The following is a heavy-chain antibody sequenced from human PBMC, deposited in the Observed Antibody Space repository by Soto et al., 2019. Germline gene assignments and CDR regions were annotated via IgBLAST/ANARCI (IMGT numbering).Heavy chain of an antibody. CDR1: GYSFTSYW. CDR3: ARLFRGYSGYDLYYYGMDV. J-gene: IGHJ6*02. Sequence: GESLKISCKGSGYSFTSYWIGWVRQMPGKGLEWMGIIYPGASDTRYSPSFQGQVTISADKSISTAYLQWSSLKASDTAMYYCARLFRGYSGYDLYYYGMDVWGQGTTVTVSS. CDR2: IYPGASDT. D-gene: IGHD5-12*01. V-gene: IGHV5-51*01.